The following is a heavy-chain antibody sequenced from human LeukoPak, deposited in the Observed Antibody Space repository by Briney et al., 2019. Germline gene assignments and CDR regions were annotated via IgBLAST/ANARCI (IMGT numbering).Heavy chain of an antibody. J-gene: IGHJ5*02. CDR3: ARVSAVFIRTPHWFDP. Sequence: SETLSLTCAVYGGSFSGYYWSWIRQPPGKGLEWIGEINHSGSTNYNPSLKSRVTISVDTSKNQFSLKLSSVTAADTAVYYCARVSAVFIRTPHWFDPWGQGTLVTVSS. D-gene: IGHD1-14*01. V-gene: IGHV4-34*01. CDR2: INHSGST. CDR1: GGSFSGYY.